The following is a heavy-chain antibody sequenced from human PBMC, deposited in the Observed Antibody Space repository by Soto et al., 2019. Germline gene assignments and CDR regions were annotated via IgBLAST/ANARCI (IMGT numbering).Heavy chain of an antibody. CDR1: GFTFSDSY. J-gene: IGHJ4*01. Sequence: GGSLRLSSAASGFTFSDSYMSWIRQAPGKGLEWVSCISHSSNTIYYADSVKGRFTISRDNSKNSLYLQMSSLRAEDTAIYYCAREVNWNFNYWGHGTLVTVSS. V-gene: IGHV3-11*01. D-gene: IGHD1-1*01. CDR2: ISHSSNTI. CDR3: AREVNWNFNY.